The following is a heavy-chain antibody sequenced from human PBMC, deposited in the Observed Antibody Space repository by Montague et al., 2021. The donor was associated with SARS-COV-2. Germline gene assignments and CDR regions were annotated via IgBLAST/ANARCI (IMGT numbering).Heavy chain of an antibody. CDR1: GGSITSYY. J-gene: IGHJ4*02. D-gene: IGHD3-10*01. Sequence: SETLSLTCTVSGGSITSYYWSWIRQPPGKGLEYIWYIYYSGSTNYNPSLKSRVTMSVDTSKNQFSLKLSSVTAADTAVYYCARGDGHYYGSGTYPYYWGQGTLVTVSS. CDR3: ARGDGHYYGSGTYPYY. CDR2: IYYSGST. V-gene: IGHV4-59*01.